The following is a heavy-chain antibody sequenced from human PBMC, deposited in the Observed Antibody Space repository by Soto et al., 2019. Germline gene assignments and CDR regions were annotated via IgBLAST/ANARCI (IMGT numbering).Heavy chain of an antibody. Sequence: QLQLRESGSGLVKPSQTLSLTCTVSGAPITSGAYSWSWIRQPPGKGLEWIGFIYQSGSTHYNPSLKSRVTISVDRSKNHFSLQLTSLTAADTAVYYCARDMSGCSSSDCCLSGWFDPWGPGTLVTVSS. J-gene: IGHJ5*02. D-gene: IGHD2-21*02. CDR1: GAPITSGAYS. CDR3: ARDMSGCSSSDCCLSGWFDP. CDR2: IYQSGST. V-gene: IGHV4-30-2*01.